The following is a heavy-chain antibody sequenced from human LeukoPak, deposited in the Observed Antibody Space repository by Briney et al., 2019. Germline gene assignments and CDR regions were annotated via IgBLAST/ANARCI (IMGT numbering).Heavy chain of an antibody. Sequence: SETLSLTCAVYGGSFSGYYWSWIRQPPGKGLEWIGEINHSGSTNYNPSLKSRVTISVDTSKNQFSLKLSSVTAADTAVYYCARAQQLVRVWDYWGQGTLVTVSS. J-gene: IGHJ4*02. CDR1: GGSFSGYY. D-gene: IGHD6-13*01. V-gene: IGHV4-34*01. CDR2: INHSGST. CDR3: ARAQQLVRVWDY.